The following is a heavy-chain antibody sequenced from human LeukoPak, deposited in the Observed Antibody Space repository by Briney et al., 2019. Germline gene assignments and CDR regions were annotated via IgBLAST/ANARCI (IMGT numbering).Heavy chain of an antibody. J-gene: IGHJ4*02. Sequence: GGSLRLSCAASGFTFSSYGMSWVRQAPGKGLEWVSAISGSGGSTYYADSVKGRFTISRDNSKNTLYLQMNSLRAEDTAVYCAKVGRVVGAALVLGPEYYFDYWGQGTLVTVSS. CDR3: AKVGRVVGAALVLGPEYYFDY. CDR2: ISGSGGST. CDR1: GFTFSSYG. D-gene: IGHD1-26*01. V-gene: IGHV3-23*01.